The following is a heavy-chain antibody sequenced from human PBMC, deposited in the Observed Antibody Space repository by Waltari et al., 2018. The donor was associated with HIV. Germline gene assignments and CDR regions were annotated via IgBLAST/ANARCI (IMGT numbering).Heavy chain of an antibody. CDR1: GYTFTGYY. V-gene: IGHV1-2*02. J-gene: IGHJ3*01. CDR3: ARGRDSSGYYSPTDAFDF. Sequence: QVQLVQSGTAVKKPGASVKVSCKASGYTFTGYYIHWVRQAPGQGLEWMGWINPNRGGTNYAQNVQGRVTGSRETAITTAHMEFSSLTSDDTAIYYCARGRDSSGYYSPTDAFDFWAQGTMVTVSS. D-gene: IGHD3-22*01. CDR2: INPNRGGT.